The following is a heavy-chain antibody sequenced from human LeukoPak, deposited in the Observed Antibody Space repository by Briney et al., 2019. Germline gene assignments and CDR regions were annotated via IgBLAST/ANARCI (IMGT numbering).Heavy chain of an antibody. D-gene: IGHD6-19*01. Sequence: SGGSLRLSCAASGFTFSSCAMSWVRQAPGKGLEWVSAISGSGGSTYYADSVKGRFTISRDNSKNTLYLQMNSLRAEDTAVYYCASEKQYSSGWYATFDYWGQGTLVTVSS. V-gene: IGHV3-23*01. CDR1: GFTFSSCA. J-gene: IGHJ4*02. CDR2: ISGSGGST. CDR3: ASEKQYSSGWYATFDY.